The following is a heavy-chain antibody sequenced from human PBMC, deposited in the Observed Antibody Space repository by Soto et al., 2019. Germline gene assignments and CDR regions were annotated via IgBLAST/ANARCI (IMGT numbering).Heavy chain of an antibody. CDR2: ISGSGGST. CDR1: GFTFSSYA. D-gene: IGHD2-8*01. CDR3: AKDVRYCTNGVCYFDY. J-gene: IGHJ4*02. V-gene: IGHV3-23*01. Sequence: EVQLLESGGGLVQPGGSLRLSCAASGFTFSSYAMSWVRQAPGKGLEWVSAISGSGGSTYYADSVKGRFTISSDNSKNTLYLQMNSLRAEDTAVYYCAKDVRYCTNGVCYFDYWGQGTLVTVSS.